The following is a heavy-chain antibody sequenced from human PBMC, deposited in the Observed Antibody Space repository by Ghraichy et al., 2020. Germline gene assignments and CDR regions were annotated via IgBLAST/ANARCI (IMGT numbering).Heavy chain of an antibody. V-gene: IGHV4-61*03. CDR2: IFDSGKT. J-gene: IGHJ5*02. CDR1: GDSVSSTTYY. Sequence: SETLSLTCNVSGDSVSSTTYYWTWIRQPPGGGLEWIGYIFDSGKTNYNPSLKSRVTISVDTSKNHFSLRLSSVTAADTAVYYCARGNLVVVPGARHGWFDPWGQGTLVTVSS. CDR3: ARGNLVVVPGARHGWFDP. D-gene: IGHD2-2*01.